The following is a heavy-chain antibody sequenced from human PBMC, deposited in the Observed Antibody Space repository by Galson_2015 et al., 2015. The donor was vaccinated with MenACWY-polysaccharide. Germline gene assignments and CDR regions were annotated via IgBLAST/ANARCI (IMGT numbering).Heavy chain of an antibody. V-gene: IGHV3-7*01. CDR2: IKKDGSEK. CDR1: GFTFKNYW. D-gene: IGHD1-26*01. CDR3: ARAKGGAATVLDYYMDV. Sequence: SLRLSCAVSGFTFKNYWMSWVRQAPGKGLEWVANIKKDGSEKYCVDSVKGRFTISRDNSKNTLYLQMNSLRAEDMAVYYCARAKGGAATVLDYYMDVWGKGTTVTVSS. J-gene: IGHJ6*03.